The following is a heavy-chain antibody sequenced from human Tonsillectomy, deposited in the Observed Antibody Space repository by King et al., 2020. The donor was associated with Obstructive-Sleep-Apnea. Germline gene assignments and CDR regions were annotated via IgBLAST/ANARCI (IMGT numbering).Heavy chain of an antibody. CDR2: RLYDGSNT. J-gene: IGHJ4*02. CDR1: VYTISNYS. D-gene: IGHD3-10*01. V-gene: IGHV3-30*03. CDR3: ASPDGSGSHPPYYDY. Sequence: QLVQSGGGVFQPGRSLRLSCAASVYTISNYSMHWVRQAPGKGRDGVASRLYDGSNTYYADSVKGRFTISRDNSKNKLYLQMNSLRSEDTAVYYCASPDGSGSHPPYYDYWGQGTLVTVSS.